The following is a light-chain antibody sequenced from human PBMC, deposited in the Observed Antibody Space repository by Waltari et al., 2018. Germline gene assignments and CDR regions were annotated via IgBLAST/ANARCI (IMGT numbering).Light chain of an antibody. J-gene: IGKJ1*01. V-gene: IGKV4-1*01. CDR3: QQYYRAPQT. Sequence: DFVMTQSPDSLAVSLGERTTINCKSSRIVVYSSKNKNYLAWFQQKPRHPHKLLIYSASTREPGVPDRVRGSGSATDFTLTISSLQAEDVAVSYCQQYYRAPQTFGQGTKVETK. CDR1: RIVVYSSKNKNY. CDR2: SAS.